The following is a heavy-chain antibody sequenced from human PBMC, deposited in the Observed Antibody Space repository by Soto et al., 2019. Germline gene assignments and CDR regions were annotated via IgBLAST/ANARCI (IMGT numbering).Heavy chain of an antibody. D-gene: IGHD2-2*01. J-gene: IGHJ5*02. V-gene: IGHV1-18*01. CDR2: ISAYNGNT. CDR1: GYTFTSYG. CDR3: ARDLGKNIVLVPAAISWFDP. Sequence: QVQLVQSGAEVKKPGASVKVSCKASGYTFTSYGISWVRQAPGQGLEWMGWISAYNGNTNYAQKLQGRVTMTTDTSTSPAYMELRSLRSDDTAVYYCARDLGKNIVLVPAAISWFDPWGQGTLVTVSS.